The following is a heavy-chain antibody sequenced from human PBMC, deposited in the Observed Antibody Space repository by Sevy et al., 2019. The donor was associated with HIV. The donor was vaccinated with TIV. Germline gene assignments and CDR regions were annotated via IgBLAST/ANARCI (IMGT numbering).Heavy chain of an antibody. CDR1: GLTFSSDS. D-gene: IGHD5-18*01. CDR3: ARDVDTPFVRSFDS. CDR2: ISSSGRTI. Sequence: GGSLRLSCVVSGLTFSSDSMNWVRQAPGKGLEWLAYISSSGRTIYYEDSGEGRFTISRDNDKKSVFLQMNNLRDEDSATYHCARDVDTPFVRSFDSWGQGTLVTVSS. J-gene: IGHJ4*02. V-gene: IGHV3-48*02.